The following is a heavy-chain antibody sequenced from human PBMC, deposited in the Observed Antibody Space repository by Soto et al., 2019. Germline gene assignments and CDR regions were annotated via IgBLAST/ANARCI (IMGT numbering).Heavy chain of an antibody. Sequence: SETLSLTCTVSGDSIKHYYWSWIRQPPGKRLEWIGYIYYTGSTTYNPSLESRVTMSVDTSKNQFSLKLSSVNAADTAVYYCAKYRRTEEEGFTLDSWGRGTLVTAPQ. J-gene: IGHJ4*02. CDR2: IYYTGST. CDR3: AKYRRTEEEGFTLDS. CDR1: GDSIKHYY. D-gene: IGHD2-2*01. V-gene: IGHV4-59*01.